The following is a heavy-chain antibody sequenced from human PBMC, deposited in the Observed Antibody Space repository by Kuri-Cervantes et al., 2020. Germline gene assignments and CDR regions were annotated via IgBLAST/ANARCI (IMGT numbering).Heavy chain of an antibody. Sequence: LTCAASGFTFSTYGMHWVRQAPGKGLEWVAVIWYDGSKKNYADSVKGRFTISRDNSKNTLYLQMKWLGAEDTAVYYCARDGSVAGTLDYYYGMDVWGQGTTVTVSS. J-gene: IGHJ6*02. D-gene: IGHD6-19*01. CDR3: ARDGSVAGTLDYYYGMDV. CDR2: IWYDGSKK. CDR1: GFTFSTYG. V-gene: IGHV3-33*01.